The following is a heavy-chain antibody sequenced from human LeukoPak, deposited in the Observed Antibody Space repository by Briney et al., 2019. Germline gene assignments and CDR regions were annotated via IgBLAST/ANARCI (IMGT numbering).Heavy chain of an antibody. V-gene: IGHV3-21*01. Sequence: GGSLRLSCAASGFTFSSYSMNWVRQAPGKWLEWVSSISSSSSYIYYADSVKGRFTISRDNAKNSLYLQMNSLRAEDTAVYYCARDRSGSDYGMDVWGKGTTVTVSS. CDR2: ISSSSSYI. D-gene: IGHD3-10*01. CDR3: ARDRSGSDYGMDV. CDR1: GFTFSSYS. J-gene: IGHJ6*04.